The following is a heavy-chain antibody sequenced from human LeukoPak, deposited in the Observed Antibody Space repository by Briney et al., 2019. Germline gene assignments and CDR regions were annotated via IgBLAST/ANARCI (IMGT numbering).Heavy chain of an antibody. CDR2: IRSKAYGWIT. J-gene: IGHJ4*02. CDR3: TTEGWFGELLYGY. CDR1: GFTFGDYA. Sequence: GGSLRLSCTASGFTFGDYAMSWVRQAPGKGLEWVGFIRSKAYGWITEYAAAVKGSFTISRDDSKSIAYLQMNSLKTEDTAVYYCTTEGWFGELLYGYWGQGTLVTVSS. D-gene: IGHD3-10*01. V-gene: IGHV3-49*04.